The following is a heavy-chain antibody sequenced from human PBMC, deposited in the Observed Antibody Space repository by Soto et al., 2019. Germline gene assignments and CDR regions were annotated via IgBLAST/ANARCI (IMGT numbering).Heavy chain of an antibody. CDR2: LYYSGSA. J-gene: IGHJ3*02. Sequence: QVQLQESGPGLVKPSQTLSLTCTVSGGSISSGGYYWSWIRQHPGKGLGGIGYLYYSGSAYYNPSLKSRVTISVDTSKNQFSLKLSSVTAADTAVYYCARAEGYCSGGSCSLVAFDIWGQGTMVTVSS. CDR1: GGSISSGGYY. CDR3: ARAEGYCSGGSCSLVAFDI. D-gene: IGHD2-15*01. V-gene: IGHV4-31*03.